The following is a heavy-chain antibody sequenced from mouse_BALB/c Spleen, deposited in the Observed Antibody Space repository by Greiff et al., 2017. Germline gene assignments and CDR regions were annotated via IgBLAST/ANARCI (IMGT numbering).Heavy chain of an antibody. V-gene: IGHV1-7*01. D-gene: IGHD2-2*01. J-gene: IGHJ4*01. CDR3: ARTPSSYGYLYAMDY. Sequence: VQLQQSGAELAKPGASVKMSCKASGYTFTSYWMHWVKQRPGQGLEWIGYINPSTGYTEYNQKFKDKATLTADKSSSTAYMQLSSLTSEDSAVYYCARTPSSYGYLYAMDYWGQGTSVTVSS. CDR2: INPSTGYT. CDR1: GYTFTSYW.